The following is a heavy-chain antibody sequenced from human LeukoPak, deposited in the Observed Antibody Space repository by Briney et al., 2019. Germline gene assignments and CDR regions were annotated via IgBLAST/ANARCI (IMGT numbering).Heavy chain of an antibody. D-gene: IGHD6-13*01. CDR3: ARGRVRSSSWYGY. CDR2: INHSGST. CDR1: GGSFSGYY. J-gene: IGHJ4*02. Sequence: SETLSLTCAVYGGSFSGYYWSWIRQPPGKGLELIGEINHSGSTNYNPSLKSRVTISVDTSNNQFSLKLSSVTAADTAVYYCARGRVRSSSWYGYWGQGTLVTVSS. V-gene: IGHV4-34*01.